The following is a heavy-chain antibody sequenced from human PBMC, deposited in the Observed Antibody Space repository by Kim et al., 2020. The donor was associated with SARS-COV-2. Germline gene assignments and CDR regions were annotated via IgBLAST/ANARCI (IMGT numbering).Heavy chain of an antibody. CDR2: IYYSGST. J-gene: IGHJ5*02. CDR3: ARRSLSGWYRGCWFDP. D-gene: IGHD6-19*01. CDR1: GGSISSSSYY. V-gene: IGHV4-39*01. Sequence: SETLSLTCTVSGGSISSSSYYWGWIRQPPGKGREWIGSIYYSGSTYYNPSLKSRVTIAVDTSKNQFSLKLRSVTAADTAVYYCARRSLSGWYRGCWFDPWGQRTLVTVPS.